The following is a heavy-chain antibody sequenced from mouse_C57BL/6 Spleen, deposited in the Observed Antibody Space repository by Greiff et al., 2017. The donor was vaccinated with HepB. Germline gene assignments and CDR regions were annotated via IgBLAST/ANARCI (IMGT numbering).Heavy chain of an antibody. CDR1: GYAFSSYW. Sequence: VKLQESGAELVKPGASVKISCKASGYAFSSYWMNWVKQRPGKGLEWIGQIYPGDGDTNYNGKFKGKATLTADKSSSTAYMQLSSLTSEDSAVYFCARRSRWYFDVWGTGTTVTVSS. J-gene: IGHJ1*03. CDR3: ARRSRWYFDV. CDR2: IYPGDGDT. V-gene: IGHV1-80*01.